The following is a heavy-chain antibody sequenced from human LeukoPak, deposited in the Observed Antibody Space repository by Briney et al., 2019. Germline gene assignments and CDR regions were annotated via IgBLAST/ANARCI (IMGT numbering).Heavy chain of an antibody. Sequence: GESLKISCKASGYTFTTYCIGWVRQMPGKGLEWMGIVYGDDSDTRYSPSFQGQVTISADKSTTTAYLQWSSLKASDTAIYYCARRGIRDGYNYADYWGQGTLVTVSS. CDR3: ARRGIRDGYNYADY. D-gene: IGHD5-24*01. CDR2: VYGDDSDT. J-gene: IGHJ4*02. CDR1: GYTFTTYC. V-gene: IGHV5-51*01.